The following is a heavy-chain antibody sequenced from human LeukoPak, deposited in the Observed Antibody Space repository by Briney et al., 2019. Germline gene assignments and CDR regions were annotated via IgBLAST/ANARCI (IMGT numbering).Heavy chain of an antibody. CDR1: GGSVSSTKYL. V-gene: IGHV4-39*07. D-gene: IGHD2-8*01. CDR2: ITYSGNA. Sequence: SETLSLTCAVSGGSVSSTKYLWGWIRQPPGKELEWILSITYSGNADYNTSLRIRVTLSVNTSKDQFSLKLTSLTASASSAYYCAGLGVMVLVYQFESWGQGTPVTVSS. CDR3: AGLGVMVLVYQFES. J-gene: IGHJ4*02.